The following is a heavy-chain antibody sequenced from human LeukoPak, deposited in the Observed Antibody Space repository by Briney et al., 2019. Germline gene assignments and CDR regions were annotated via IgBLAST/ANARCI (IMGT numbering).Heavy chain of an antibody. CDR2: IRYDGSNK. D-gene: IGHD2/OR15-2a*01. CDR1: GFTFSSYW. Sequence: GGSLRLSCAASGFTFSSYWMHWVRQAPGKGLEWVAFIRYDGSNKYYADSVKGRFTISRDNSKNTLYLQMNSLRAEDTAVYYCAKLRSENFDYWGQGTLVTVSS. CDR3: AKLRSENFDY. V-gene: IGHV3-30*02. J-gene: IGHJ4*02.